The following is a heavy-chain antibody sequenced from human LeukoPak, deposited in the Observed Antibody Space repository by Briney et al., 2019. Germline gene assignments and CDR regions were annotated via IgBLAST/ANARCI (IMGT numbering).Heavy chain of an antibody. J-gene: IGHJ3*02. D-gene: IGHD2-2*01. CDR3: ARHTAVPAAIDAFDI. V-gene: IGHV5-51*01. Sequence: GESLKISCKCSGYSFTSYWIGWVRQIPGKGLEWMGIIYPGDSDTRYSPSFQGQVTISDDKSISTAYLQWSSLKASDTAMYYCARHTAVPAAIDAFDIWGQGTMVTVSS. CDR2: IYPGDSDT. CDR1: GYSFTSYW.